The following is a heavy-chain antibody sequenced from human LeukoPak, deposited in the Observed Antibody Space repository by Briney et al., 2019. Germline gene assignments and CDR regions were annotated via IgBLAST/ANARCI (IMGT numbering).Heavy chain of an antibody. CDR3: ARVRQTWGSTTSRSGYYFDY. CDR1: GGSISSGGYS. D-gene: IGHD2-2*01. Sequence: PSETLSLTCAVSGGSISSGGYSWSWIRQPPGKGLEWIGYIYHSGSTYYNPSLRSRVTISVDRSKNPFSLKLSSATAADTAVYYCARVRQTWGSTTSRSGYYFDYWGQGTLDTVSS. J-gene: IGHJ4*02. CDR2: IYHSGST. V-gene: IGHV4-30-2*01.